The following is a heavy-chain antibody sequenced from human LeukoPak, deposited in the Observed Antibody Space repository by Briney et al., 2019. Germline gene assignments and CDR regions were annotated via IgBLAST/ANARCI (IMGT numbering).Heavy chain of an antibody. J-gene: IGHJ6*03. V-gene: IGHV3-9*01. Sequence: GGSLRLSCTASGFTFDDYAMHWVRQAPGKGLEWVSGINWNGGSIGYADSVKGRFTISRDNAKNSLYLQMNSLRAEDTALYYCAKDIAAAGTSGGYMDVWGKGTTVTISS. CDR1: GFTFDDYA. CDR2: INWNGGSI. D-gene: IGHD6-13*01. CDR3: AKDIAAAGTSGGYMDV.